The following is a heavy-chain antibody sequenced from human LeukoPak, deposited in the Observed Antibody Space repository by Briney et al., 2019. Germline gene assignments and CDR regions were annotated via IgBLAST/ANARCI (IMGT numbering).Heavy chain of an antibody. CDR1: GYTFTGYY. D-gene: IGHD5-18*01. V-gene: IGHV1-2*02. Sequence: ASVKVSCKASGYTFTGYYMHWVRQAPGQGLEWMGWINPNSGGTDYAQKFQGRVTMTRDTSISTVYMELSRLTSDDTAVYYCARGEYSYGYGYWGQGTLVTVSS. J-gene: IGHJ4*02. CDR2: INPNSGGT. CDR3: ARGEYSYGYGY.